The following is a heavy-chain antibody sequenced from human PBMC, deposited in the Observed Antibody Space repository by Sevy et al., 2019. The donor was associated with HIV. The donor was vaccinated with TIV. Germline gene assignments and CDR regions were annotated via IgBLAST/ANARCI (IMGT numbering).Heavy chain of an antibody. V-gene: IGHV1-18*04. D-gene: IGHD3-10*01. J-gene: IGHJ4*02. CDR1: GYTFTNYG. CDR3: ARPSSGSYLMSFDY. CDR2: ISAYNGNT. Sequence: ASVKVSCKASGYTFTNYGISWVRQAPGQGLEWMGWISAYNGNTNYAQKLQGRVTMTTDTSTSTAYMELRSLRSDDTAVYYFARPSSGSYLMSFDYWGQGTLVTVSS.